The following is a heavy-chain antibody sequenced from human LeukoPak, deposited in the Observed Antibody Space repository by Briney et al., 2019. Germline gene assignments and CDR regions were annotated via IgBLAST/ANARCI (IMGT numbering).Heavy chain of an antibody. J-gene: IGHJ6*02. V-gene: IGHV3-15*01. CDR2: IKSNTAGGTA. CDR3: TTTTVTTDGLDV. CDR1: GSTFSNYA. Sequence: PGGSLRLSCAASGSTFSNYAMHWVRQAPGKGLEWVGRIKSNTAGGTADYAAPVKGRFTISRDDSQNTLYLQLNSLKIEDTALYYCTTTTVTTDGLDVWGQGTTVTVS. D-gene: IGHD4-17*01.